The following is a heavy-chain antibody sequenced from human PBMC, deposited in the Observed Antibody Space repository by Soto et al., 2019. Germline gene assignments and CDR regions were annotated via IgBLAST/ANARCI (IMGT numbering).Heavy chain of an antibody. D-gene: IGHD6-13*01. J-gene: IGHJ5*02. CDR1: GGSISSSSYY. V-gene: IGHV4-39*01. Sequence: SETLSLTCTVSGGSISSSSYYWGWIRQPPGKGLEWIGSIYYSGSTYYNPSLKSRVTISVDTSKDQFSLKLSSVTAADTAVYYCARHGAAAGTNWFDPWGQGTLVTVSS. CDR3: ARHGAAAGTNWFDP. CDR2: IYYSGST.